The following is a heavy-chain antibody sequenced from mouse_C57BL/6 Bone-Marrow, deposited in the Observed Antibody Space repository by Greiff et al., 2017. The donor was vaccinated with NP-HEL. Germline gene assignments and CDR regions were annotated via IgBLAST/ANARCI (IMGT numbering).Heavy chain of an antibody. V-gene: IGHV1-72*01. D-gene: IGHD1-1*01. CDR3: ASYGSSYSWFAY. Sequence: QVQLQQPGAELVKPGASVKLSCKASGYTFTSYWMHWVKQRPGRGLAWIGRIYPSSGGTKYNEKFKSKATLTVDKPSSTAYMQLSSLTSEDSAGYYCASYGSSYSWFAYWGQGNLVTVTA. J-gene: IGHJ3*01. CDR1: GYTFTSYW. CDR2: IYPSSGGT.